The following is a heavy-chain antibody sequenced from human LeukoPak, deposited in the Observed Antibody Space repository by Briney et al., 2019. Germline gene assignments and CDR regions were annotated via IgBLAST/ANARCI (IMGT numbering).Heavy chain of an antibody. J-gene: IGHJ4*02. CDR1: GFTVSGNY. Sequence: GGSLRLSCAASGFTVSGNYMSWVRQAPGKGLEWVSVIYSGGSTYYADSVKGRFTISRDNSKNTLYLQMNSLRAEDTAVYYCARGPPRGDTAMVSWGQGTLVTVSS. D-gene: IGHD5-18*01. V-gene: IGHV3-66*01. CDR2: IYSGGST. CDR3: ARGPPRGDTAMVS.